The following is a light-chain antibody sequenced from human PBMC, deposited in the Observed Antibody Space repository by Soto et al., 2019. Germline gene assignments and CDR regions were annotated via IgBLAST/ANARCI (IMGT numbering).Light chain of an antibody. CDR2: EDN. J-gene: IGLJ2*01. CDR1: SGSIASNY. V-gene: IGLV6-57*04. Sequence: NFMLTQPHSVSESPGKTVTISCTRSSGSIASNYVQWYQQRPGSAPTTVIYEDNQRPSGVPDRFSGSIDSPSNSASLIISGLKTEDEADYYCQSYDSSNQVFGGGTKVTVL. CDR3: QSYDSSNQV.